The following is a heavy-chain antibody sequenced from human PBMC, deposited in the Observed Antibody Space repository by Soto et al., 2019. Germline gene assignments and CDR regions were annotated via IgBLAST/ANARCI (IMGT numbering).Heavy chain of an antibody. J-gene: IGHJ4*02. D-gene: IGHD5-18*01. V-gene: IGHV1-69*02. Sequence: SLKVSCKASGGTFSSYTISWVRQAPGQGLEWMGRIIPILGIANYAQKFQGRVTITADESTSTAYMELSSLRSEDTAVYYCACGYSSGSRETYFDYWGQGTLVTVSS. CDR2: IIPILGIA. CDR3: ACGYSSGSRETYFDY. CDR1: GGTFSSYT.